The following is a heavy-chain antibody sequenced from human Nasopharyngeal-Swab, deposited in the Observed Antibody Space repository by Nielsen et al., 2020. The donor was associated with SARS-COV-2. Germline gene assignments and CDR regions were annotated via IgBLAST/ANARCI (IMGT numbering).Heavy chain of an antibody. V-gene: IGHV3-23*01. CDR1: GFTFSSYA. J-gene: IGHJ6*02. CDR3: AKDAASSSSHYYGMDV. CDR2: ISGSGGNT. D-gene: IGHD6-6*01. Sequence: GESLKISCAASGFTFSSYAMSLVRQAPGKGLEWVSAISGSGGNTYYADSVKGRFTISRDNSKNTLYLQMNSLRAEDTAVYYCAKDAASSSSHYYGMDVWGQGTTVTVSS.